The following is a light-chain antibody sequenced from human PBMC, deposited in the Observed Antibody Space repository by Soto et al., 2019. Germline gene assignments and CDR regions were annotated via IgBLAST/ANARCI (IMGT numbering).Light chain of an antibody. CDR2: GVS. CDR1: QGIFNH. CDR3: QQYDSYPT. Sequence: DIQMTQSPSSLSASVGDRVTITCRASQGIFNHLAWFQQEPGKVPKSLIYGVSGLHSGVPSKFRGSGSGTDFTLTIYSVQPEDFATYYCQQYDSYPTFGQGTRLEI. V-gene: IGKV1-16*02. J-gene: IGKJ5*01.